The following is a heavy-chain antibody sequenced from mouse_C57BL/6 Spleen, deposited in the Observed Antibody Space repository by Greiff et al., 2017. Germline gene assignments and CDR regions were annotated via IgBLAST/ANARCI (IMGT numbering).Heavy chain of an antibody. CDR1: GFTFSDYY. J-gene: IGHJ2*01. Sequence: EVQVVESEGGLVQPGSSMKLSCTASGFTFSDYYMAWVRQVPEKGLEWVANINYDGSSTYYLDSLKSRFIISRDNAKNILYLQMSSLKSEDTATYYCARDGNYYYFDYWGQGTTLTVSS. CDR3: ARDGNYYYFDY. D-gene: IGHD1-1*01. V-gene: IGHV5-16*01. CDR2: INYDGSST.